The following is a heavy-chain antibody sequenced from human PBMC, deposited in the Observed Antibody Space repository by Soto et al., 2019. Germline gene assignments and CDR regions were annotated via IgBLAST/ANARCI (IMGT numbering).Heavy chain of an antibody. CDR1: GFTFSSYS. CDR3: ARVREGGDEDSSWYPPAYYYGMDV. Sequence: EVQLVESGGGLVKPGGSLRLSCAASGFTFSSYSMNWVRQAPGKGLEWVSSISSSSSYIYYADSVKGRFTISRDNAKNSLYLQMNSLRAEDTAVYYCARVREGGDEDSSWYPPAYYYGMDVWGQGTTVTVSS. D-gene: IGHD6-13*01. CDR2: ISSSSSYI. J-gene: IGHJ6*02. V-gene: IGHV3-21*01.